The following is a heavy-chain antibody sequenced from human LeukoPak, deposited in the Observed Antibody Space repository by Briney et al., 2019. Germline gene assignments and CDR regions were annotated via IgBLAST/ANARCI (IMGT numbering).Heavy chain of an antibody. D-gene: IGHD2-21*01. CDR1: GFTFSSYG. CDR3: ARGADGDFFDY. Sequence: GGSLRLSCAASGFTFSSYGMHWVRQAPGKGLEWVAVIWYDGSSKYYADSVKGRFTISRDNSKNTLYLQMNSLRAEDTAVYYCARGADGDFFDYWGQGTLVTVSS. CDR2: IWYDGSSK. V-gene: IGHV3-33*01. J-gene: IGHJ4*02.